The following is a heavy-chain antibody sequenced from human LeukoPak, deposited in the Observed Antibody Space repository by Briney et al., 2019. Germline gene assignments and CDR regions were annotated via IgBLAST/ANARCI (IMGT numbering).Heavy chain of an antibody. J-gene: IGHJ4*02. D-gene: IGHD2/OR15-2a*01. CDR3: ARTNTVFYYSDY. CDR2: LSNIGSST. V-gene: IGHV3-23*01. CDR1: GFTFSSYA. Sequence: GGSLRLSCAASGFTFSSYAMSWVRQAPGKGLEWVSALSNIGSSTSYADSVKGRFTISRDNSKNTLYLQMNSLRSEDTAVYYCARTNTVFYYSDYWGQGTLVTVSS.